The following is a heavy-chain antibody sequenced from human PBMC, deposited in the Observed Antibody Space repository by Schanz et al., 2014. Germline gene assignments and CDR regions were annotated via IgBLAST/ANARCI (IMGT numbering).Heavy chain of an antibody. CDR2: IGRRGQVI. D-gene: IGHD3-16*01. Sequence: EVLLVESGGGLVTPGESLRLSCAASGFTFSSYSMNWVRQAPGKGPEWVACIGRRGQVIYYADSMEGRFTISRDNAQNSLFLQMNSLRVEDTAVYYCARSYHDDDDYTRALDMWGQGTMVTVSS. CDR1: GFTFSSYS. V-gene: IGHV3-21*02. J-gene: IGHJ3*02. CDR3: ARSYHDDDDYTRALDM.